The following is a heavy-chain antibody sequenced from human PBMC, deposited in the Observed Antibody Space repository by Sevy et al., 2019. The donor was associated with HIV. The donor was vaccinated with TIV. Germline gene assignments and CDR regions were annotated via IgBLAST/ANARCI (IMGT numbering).Heavy chain of an antibody. CDR3: ARDLPPSATTVAHFDH. Sequence: GGSLRLSCAASGFTFSSYEMNWVRQAPGKGLEWVSYISNSGTTISYSDSVRGRFTNSRDNARNSLYLQMNSLRGEDTAVYYCARDLPPSATTVAHFDHWGQGTLVTVSS. CDR2: ISNSGTTI. D-gene: IGHD4-17*01. J-gene: IGHJ4*02. V-gene: IGHV3-48*03. CDR1: GFTFSSYE.